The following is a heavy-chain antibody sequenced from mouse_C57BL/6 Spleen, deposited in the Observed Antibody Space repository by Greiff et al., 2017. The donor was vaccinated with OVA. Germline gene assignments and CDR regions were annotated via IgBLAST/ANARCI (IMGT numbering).Heavy chain of an antibody. CDR2: IYPRSGNT. Sequence: VKLVESGAELARPGASVKLSCKASGYTFTSYGISWVKQRTGQGLEWIGEIYPRSGNTYYNEKFKGKATLTADKSSSTAYMELRSLTSEDSAVYFCASGDYDGGYYAMDYWGQGTSVTVSS. CDR1: GYTFTSYG. D-gene: IGHD2-4*01. V-gene: IGHV1-81*01. J-gene: IGHJ4*01. CDR3: ASGDYDGGYYAMDY.